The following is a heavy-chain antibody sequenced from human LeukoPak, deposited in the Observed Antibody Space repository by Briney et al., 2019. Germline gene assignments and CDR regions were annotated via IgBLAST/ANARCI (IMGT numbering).Heavy chain of an antibody. CDR3: AKGKPDGIAAALDY. V-gene: IGHV3-30*18. CDR2: VSYDEKTI. J-gene: IGHJ4*02. CDR1: GFTFSSYG. Sequence: GGTLRLSCAASGFTFSSYGMSWVRQAPGKGLEWVAVVSYDEKTIFYADSLKGRFTVSRDNSKNTVYLQMNSLRAEDTAVYYCAKGKPDGIAAALDYWGQGTLVTVSS. D-gene: IGHD6-13*01.